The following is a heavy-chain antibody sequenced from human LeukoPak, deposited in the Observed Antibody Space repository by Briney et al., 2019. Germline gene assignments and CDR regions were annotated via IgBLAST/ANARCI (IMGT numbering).Heavy chain of an antibody. D-gene: IGHD6-13*01. CDR2: IYYSGST. CDR3: AREGSKAPPR. J-gene: IGHJ4*02. Sequence: PSETPSLTCTASGGSISSYYWSWIRQPPGKGLERIGYIYYSGSTNYNPSLKSRVTISVDTSKNQFSLKLSSVTAADTAVYYCAREGSKAPPRWGQGTLVTVSS. V-gene: IGHV4-59*01. CDR1: GGSISSYY.